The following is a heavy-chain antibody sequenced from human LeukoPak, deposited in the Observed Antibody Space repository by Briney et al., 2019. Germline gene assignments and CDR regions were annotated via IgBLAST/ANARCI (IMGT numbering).Heavy chain of an antibody. D-gene: IGHD3-10*01. CDR3: ASHRRDGSGSYVGGDSSGYSLDY. CDR2: MNPNSGNT. Sequence: GASVKVSCKASGYTFTSYDINWVRQATGQGLEWMGWMNPNSGNTGYAQKFQGRVTMTRNTSISTAYMELSSLRSEDTAVYYCASHRRDGSGSYVGGDSSGYSLDYWGQGTLATVSS. J-gene: IGHJ4*02. V-gene: IGHV1-8*01. CDR1: GYTFTSYD.